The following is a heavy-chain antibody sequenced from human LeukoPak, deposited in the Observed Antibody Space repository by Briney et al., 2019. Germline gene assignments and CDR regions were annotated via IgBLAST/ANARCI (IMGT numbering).Heavy chain of an antibody. J-gene: IGHJ5*02. D-gene: IGHD4-17*01. Sequence: GGSLRNSCTASGFTFSTYAMSWVRQAPGRGLEWVSGISGSGGSTYHADSVKGRFTISRDNSKNTLYLQMNSLRAEDTAVYYCAKYLDCYGDYHWGKGTMATDSS. CDR2: ISGSGGST. CDR1: GFTFSTYA. CDR3: AKYLDCYGDYH. V-gene: IGHV3-23*01.